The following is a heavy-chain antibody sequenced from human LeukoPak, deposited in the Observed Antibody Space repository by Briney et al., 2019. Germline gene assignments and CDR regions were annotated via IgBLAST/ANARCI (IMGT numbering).Heavy chain of an antibody. CDR2: IKYDGIER. CDR1: GFTFSSYW. D-gene: IGHD6-13*01. Sequence: GGSLRLSCAASGFTFSSYWMHWVRQAPGKGLVWVARIKYDGIERGYADSVKGRFTISRGNAKNTLYPQMNSLRAEDTAVYYCGRESVAAGLGHWGQGTLVTVST. CDR3: GRESVAAGLGH. J-gene: IGHJ4*02. V-gene: IGHV3-74*01.